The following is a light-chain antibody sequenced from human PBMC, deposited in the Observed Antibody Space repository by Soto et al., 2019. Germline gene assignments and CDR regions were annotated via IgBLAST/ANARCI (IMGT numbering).Light chain of an antibody. CDR1: QGVGNE. J-gene: IGKJ1*01. CDR2: AAS. V-gene: IGKV1-17*01. Sequence: DIQMTQSPSSLAASVGDRVIITCRASQGVGNEVGWYQQKPGKAPKRLIYAASTLQSGTPSRFSGSGSGTEFTLTISSLQPGDFATYFCSQHNAYPRTFGQGTRVE. CDR3: SQHNAYPRT.